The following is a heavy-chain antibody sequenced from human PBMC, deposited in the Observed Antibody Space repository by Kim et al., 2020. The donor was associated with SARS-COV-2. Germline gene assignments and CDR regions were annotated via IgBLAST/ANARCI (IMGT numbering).Heavy chain of an antibody. CDR2: IKQDGSEQ. D-gene: IGHD3-9*01. CDR3: ARDHFDWLLEGYYYYYGMDV. Sequence: GGSLRLSCAASGFTFSSYWMSWVRQAPGKGLEWVANIKQDGSEQYYVDSVKGRFTISRDNAKNSLYLQMNSLRAEDTAVYYCARDHFDWLLEGYYYYYGMDVWGQGTTVTFSS. J-gene: IGHJ6*02. V-gene: IGHV3-7*01. CDR1: GFTFSSYW.